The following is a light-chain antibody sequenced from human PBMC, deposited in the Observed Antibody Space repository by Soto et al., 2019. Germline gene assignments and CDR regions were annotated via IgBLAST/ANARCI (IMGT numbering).Light chain of an antibody. V-gene: IGKV1-27*01. CDR1: QGIGNN. J-gene: IGKJ1*01. CDR2: TAS. CDR3: QKYDSVPWS. Sequence: DIQMTQSPSSLSASVGDRVTITCRASQGIGNNLAWYQQKPGKVPKVLIYTASTLHSGVPSRFSGSGSGTDFTHTINSLQPEDVATYFCQKYDSVPWSFGQGTRVEI.